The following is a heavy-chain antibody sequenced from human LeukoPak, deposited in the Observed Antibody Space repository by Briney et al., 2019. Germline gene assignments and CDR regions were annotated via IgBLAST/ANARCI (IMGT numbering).Heavy chain of an antibody. CDR2: IWYDGSNK. CDR1: GFTFSSYG. J-gene: IGHJ4*02. D-gene: IGHD2-2*01. CDR3: AKGISMVPQKDIVVVPAAEGFDY. V-gene: IGHV3-33*06. Sequence: GGSLRLSCAASGFTFSSYGMHWVRQAPGKGLEWVAVIWYDGSNKYYADSVKGRFTISRDNSKNTLYLQMNSLRAEDTAVYYCAKGISMVPQKDIVVVPAAEGFDYWGQGTLVTVSS.